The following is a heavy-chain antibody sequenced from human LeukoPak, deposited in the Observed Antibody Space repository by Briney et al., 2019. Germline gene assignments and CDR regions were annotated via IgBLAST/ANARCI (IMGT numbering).Heavy chain of an antibody. V-gene: IGHV4-59*01. CDR1: GGSISSYY. J-gene: IGHJ4*02. D-gene: IGHD6-13*01. Sequence: PSETLSLTCTVSGGSISSYYRSWIRQPPGKGLEWIGYIYYSGSTNYNPSLKSRVTISVDTSKNQFSLKLSSVTAADTAVYYCARGLYSSSWYDYWGQGTLVTVSS. CDR3: ARGLYSSSWYDY. CDR2: IYYSGST.